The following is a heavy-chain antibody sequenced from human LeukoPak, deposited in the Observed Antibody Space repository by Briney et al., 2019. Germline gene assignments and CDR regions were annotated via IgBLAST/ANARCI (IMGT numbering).Heavy chain of an antibody. V-gene: IGHV4-59*01. CDR2: IHYSGST. J-gene: IGHJ3*02. Sequence: PSETLSLTCSVSGVSFSSFYWSWIRQPPGKGLEWIGFIHYSGSTNYNPSLKSRVTMSVDTYKNQFSLQLSSVTAADTAVYYCARGYYDSSGYSNAFDIWAQGTTVAV. D-gene: IGHD3-22*01. CDR3: ARGYYDSSGYSNAFDI. CDR1: GVSFSSFY.